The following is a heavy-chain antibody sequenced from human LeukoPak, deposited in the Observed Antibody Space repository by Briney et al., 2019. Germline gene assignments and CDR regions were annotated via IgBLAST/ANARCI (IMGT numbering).Heavy chain of an antibody. Sequence: AASVKVSCKASGYTFTSYSMHWVRQAPGQRLEWMGWINAGNDNTKFSQKFQGRVTITRDTSASTAYMELSSLRSEDTAVYYCARFLGGSYGMDVWGQGTTVTVSS. CDR1: GYTFTSYS. CDR2: INAGNDNT. J-gene: IGHJ6*02. D-gene: IGHD1-26*01. CDR3: ARFLGGSYGMDV. V-gene: IGHV1-3*01.